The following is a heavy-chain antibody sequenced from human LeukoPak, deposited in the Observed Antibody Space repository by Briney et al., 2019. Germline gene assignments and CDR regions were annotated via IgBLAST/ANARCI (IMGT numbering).Heavy chain of an antibody. J-gene: IGHJ5*02. CDR2: ISAYNGNT. Sequence: ASVKVSCKASGYTFTSYGISWVRQAPGQGLEWMGWISAYNGNTNYAQKLQGRVTMTTDTSTSTAYMELGNLRSDDTAVYYCARDLLGDGFNWFDPWGQGTLVTVSS. CDR3: ARDLLGDGFNWFDP. D-gene: IGHD5-24*01. V-gene: IGHV1-18*01. CDR1: GYTFTSYG.